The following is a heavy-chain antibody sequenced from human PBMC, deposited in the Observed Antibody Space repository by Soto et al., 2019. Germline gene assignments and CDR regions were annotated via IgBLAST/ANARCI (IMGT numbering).Heavy chain of an antibody. CDR2: MNADNGKT. CDR1: GYTFTPFA. Sequence: QVQLVQSGTEVRKPGASVRVTCKASGYTFTPFAMHWVPQAPGQRPEWMGWMNADNGKTRYSEKFQGKVTFTSHTSANTAYLELSSLESDDTAVYCCSRDESEYYGSGSYPDWGQGTLVTVSS. J-gene: IGHJ4*02. D-gene: IGHD3-10*01. CDR3: SRDESEYYGSGSYPD. V-gene: IGHV1-3*01.